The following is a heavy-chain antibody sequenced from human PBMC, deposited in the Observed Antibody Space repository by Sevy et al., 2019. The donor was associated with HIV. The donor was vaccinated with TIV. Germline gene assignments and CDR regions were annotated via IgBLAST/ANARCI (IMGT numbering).Heavy chain of an antibody. Sequence: GGSLRLSCAASGFTFSKYSMSWVRQPPGKGLEWVSTLSFGCGEINHADSVKGQFTISRDNSKNSLDLQMNNLRAEDTAVYYCAREGCTKPHDYWGQGTLVTVSS. CDR2: LSFGCGEI. D-gene: IGHD2-8*01. V-gene: IGHV3-23*01. J-gene: IGHJ4*02. CDR3: AREGCTKPHDY. CDR1: GFTFSKYS.